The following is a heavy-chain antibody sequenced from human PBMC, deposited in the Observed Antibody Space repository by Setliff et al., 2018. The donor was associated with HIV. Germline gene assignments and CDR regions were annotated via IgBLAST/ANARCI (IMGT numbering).Heavy chain of an antibody. V-gene: IGHV3-21*04. D-gene: IGHD1-26*01. CDR2: ISSSSSYI. CDR1: GFTFSSYS. CDR3: SRLVVGFSGTSAYMNV. J-gene: IGHJ6*03. Sequence: SLRLSCAASGFTFSSYSMNWVRQAPGKGLEWVSSISSSSSYIYYADSVKGRFTVSRDNAKNSLYLQMNSLGAEDTALYYCSRLVVGFSGTSAYMNVWGRGTTVTVSS.